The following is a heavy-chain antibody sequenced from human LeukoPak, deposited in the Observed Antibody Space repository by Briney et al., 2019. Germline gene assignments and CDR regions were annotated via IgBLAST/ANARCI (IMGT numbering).Heavy chain of an antibody. CDR1: GFTFSSYA. J-gene: IGHJ3*02. CDR3: AKDLTTYYYDSSGYYPSAFDI. CDR2: ISGSGGST. Sequence: SGGSLRLSCAASGFTFSSYAMSWVRQAPGKGLEWVSAISGSGGSTYYADSVKGRFTISRDNSKNTLYLQMNSLRAEDTAVYYCAKDLTTYYYDSSGYYPSAFDIWGQGTMVTVSS. V-gene: IGHV3-23*01. D-gene: IGHD3-22*01.